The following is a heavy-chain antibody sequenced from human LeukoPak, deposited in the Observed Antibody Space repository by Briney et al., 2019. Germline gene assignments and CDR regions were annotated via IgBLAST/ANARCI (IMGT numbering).Heavy chain of an antibody. CDR1: GYTFTSYG. J-gene: IGHJ4*02. CDR3: ARTAMITFGGVIVIGPGIDY. V-gene: IGHV1-18*01. Sequence: ASVKVSCKASGYTFTSYGISWVRQAPGQGLEWMGWISAYNGNTNYAQKLQGRVTMTTDTSTSTAYMELRSLRSDDTAVYYCARTAMITFGGVIVIGPGIDYWGQGTLVTSSS. D-gene: IGHD3-16*02. CDR2: ISAYNGNT.